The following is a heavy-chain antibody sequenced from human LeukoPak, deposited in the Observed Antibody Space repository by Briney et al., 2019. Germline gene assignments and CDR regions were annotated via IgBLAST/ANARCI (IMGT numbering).Heavy chain of an antibody. CDR3: AKPSHPTYYDFWSGYPPYAFDI. CDR2: IWYDGSNK. Sequence: GRSLRLSCAASGFTFSSYGMHWVRQAPGKGLEWVVVIWYDGSNKYYADSVKGRFTISRDNSKNTLYLQMNSLRAEDTAVYYCAKPSHPTYYDFWSGYPPYAFDIWGQGTMVTVSS. V-gene: IGHV3-33*06. D-gene: IGHD3-3*01. J-gene: IGHJ3*02. CDR1: GFTFSSYG.